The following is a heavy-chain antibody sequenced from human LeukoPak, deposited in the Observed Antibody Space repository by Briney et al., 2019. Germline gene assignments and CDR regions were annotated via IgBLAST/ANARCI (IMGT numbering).Heavy chain of an antibody. D-gene: IGHD1-14*01. Sequence: GGSLRLSCAASGFTVSSNYMSGVRQAPGKGLEWVSVIYSGGSTYYADSVKGRFTISRDNSKNTLYLQMNSLRAEDTAVYYCALTGYYYYGMDVWGQGTTVTVSS. CDR2: IYSGGST. J-gene: IGHJ6*02. CDR3: ALTGYYYYGMDV. CDR1: GFTVSSNY. V-gene: IGHV3-66*02.